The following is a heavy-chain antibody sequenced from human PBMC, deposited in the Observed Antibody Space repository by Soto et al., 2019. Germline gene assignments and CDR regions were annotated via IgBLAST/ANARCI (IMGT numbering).Heavy chain of an antibody. D-gene: IGHD3-10*01. CDR2: IIPIFGTA. J-gene: IGHJ6*02. Sequence: QVQLVQSGAEVKKPGSSVKVSCKASGGTFSSYAISWVRQAPGQWLEWMGGIIPIFGTANYAQKFQGRVTITADESTSSAYMELSSLRSEDTAVYYCARRGGGSGSSVPSFAGDYYYGMAVWGQGTTVTVSS. CDR3: ARRGGGSGSSVPSFAGDYYYGMAV. CDR1: GGTFSSYA. V-gene: IGHV1-69*01.